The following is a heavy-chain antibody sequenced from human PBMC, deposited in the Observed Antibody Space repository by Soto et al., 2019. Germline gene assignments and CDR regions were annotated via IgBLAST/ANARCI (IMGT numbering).Heavy chain of an antibody. CDR1: GGSFSGYY. CDR3: ARVRRTTVFGVVIIRRRRNWFDP. Sequence: QVQLQQWGAGLLKPSETLSLTCAVYGGSFSGYYWSWIRQPPGKGLEWIGEINHSGSTNYNRSLKSRVTISVDTSKNQFSLKLSDVTAAATAVYYCARVRRTTVFGVVIIRRRRNWFDPWGQGTLVTVSS. J-gene: IGHJ5*02. CDR2: INHSGST. V-gene: IGHV4-34*01. D-gene: IGHD3-3*01.